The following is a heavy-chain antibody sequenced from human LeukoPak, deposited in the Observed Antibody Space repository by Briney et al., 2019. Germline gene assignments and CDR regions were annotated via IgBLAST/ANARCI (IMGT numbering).Heavy chain of an antibody. CDR3: ARDGGQQLDKFDY. Sequence: GGSLRLSCAPRGFTFSSHCMHWVRQAPAKGLDWVAFIGYDGSNKYYADSVKGRFTISRENCNNKVSVQMKRLRFEERALYYCARDGGQQLDKFDYWGQGTLVSVSS. CDR2: IGYDGSNK. V-gene: IGHV3-30*02. J-gene: IGHJ4*02. D-gene: IGHD6-13*01. CDR1: GFTFSSHC.